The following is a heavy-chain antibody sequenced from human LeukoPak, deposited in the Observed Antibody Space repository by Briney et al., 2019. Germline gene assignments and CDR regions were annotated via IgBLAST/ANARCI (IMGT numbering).Heavy chain of an antibody. Sequence: ASVKVSCKASGYTFTSYDINWVRQAPGQGLEWIGWMNANRGNTGYAQKFQGRVTMTRDTSTSTAYMEVSSLRSEDTAVYYCARSGGYHPLDYWGQGTLVTVSS. CDR2: MNANRGNT. CDR1: GYTFTSYD. D-gene: IGHD5-12*01. V-gene: IGHV1-8*01. CDR3: ARSGGYHPLDY. J-gene: IGHJ4*02.